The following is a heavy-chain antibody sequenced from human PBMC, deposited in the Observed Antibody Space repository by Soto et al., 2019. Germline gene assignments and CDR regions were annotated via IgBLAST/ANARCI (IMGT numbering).Heavy chain of an antibody. V-gene: IGHV3-33*01. D-gene: IGHD6-6*01. CDR1: GFTFSSYG. Sequence: QVQLVESGGGVVQPGRSLRLSCAASGFTFSSYGMHWVRQAPGKGLEWVAVIWYDGSNKYYADSVKGRFTISRDNSKNTLYLQMNSLRAEDTAVYYCARDANNSSSSLPYYYCYMDVWGKGTTVTVSS. CDR3: ARDANNSSSSLPYYYCYMDV. CDR2: IWYDGSNK. J-gene: IGHJ6*03.